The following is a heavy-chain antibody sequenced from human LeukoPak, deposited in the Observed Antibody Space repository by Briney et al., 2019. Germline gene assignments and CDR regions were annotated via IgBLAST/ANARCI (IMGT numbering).Heavy chain of an antibody. CDR3: ARVDIVIVPSANFDC. J-gene: IGHJ4*02. Sequence: ASETLSLTCIVSVDSISSSCYYWGWIRQPPGKGLEWIGSINYSGTTYYNPSLRSRVTISVDTSKNQFSLKLSSVTAADTAVYYCARVDIVIVPSANFDCWGQGTLVTVSS. CDR1: VDSISSSCYY. V-gene: IGHV4-39*01. CDR2: INYSGTT. D-gene: IGHD2-2*01.